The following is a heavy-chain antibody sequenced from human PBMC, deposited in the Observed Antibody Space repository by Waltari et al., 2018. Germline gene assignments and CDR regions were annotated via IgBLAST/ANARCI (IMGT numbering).Heavy chain of an antibody. D-gene: IGHD6-13*01. CDR1: GGSISSGSYY. Sequence: QVQLQESGPGLVKPSQTLSLTCTVSGGSISSGSYYWSWIRQPAGKGLEWIGRIYPSGSTNYNPSLKSRVTISVDTSKNQFSLKLSSVTAADTAVYYCARGYSSSWYAYYYYGMDVWGQGTTVTVSS. CDR2: IYPSGST. J-gene: IGHJ6*02. V-gene: IGHV4-61*02. CDR3: ARGYSSSWYAYYYYGMDV.